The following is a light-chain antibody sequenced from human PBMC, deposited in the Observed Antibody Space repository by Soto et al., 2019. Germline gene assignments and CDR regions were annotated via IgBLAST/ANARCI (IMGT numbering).Light chain of an antibody. CDR1: SSNIGSAY. Sequence: QSVLTQPPSASGTPGQTVTISCSGSSSNIGSAYIYWYQHLPGTAPKLLIYRNNQRPSGVPDRFSASKSGTSASLAISGLRSEDDADYYCAAWDDSLWVFGGGTKLTVL. CDR3: AAWDDSLWV. J-gene: IGLJ3*02. CDR2: RNN. V-gene: IGLV1-47*01.